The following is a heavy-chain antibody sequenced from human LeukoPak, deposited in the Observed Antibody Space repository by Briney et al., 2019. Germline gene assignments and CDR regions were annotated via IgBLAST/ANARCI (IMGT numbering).Heavy chain of an antibody. Sequence: ASVKVSCNASGYSFTSYDINWVRQAPGQGLEWTGWVNPKSGNTGYKQKFQARVTITRDTSISAAYMELSSLTSDDTAVDFCARGLPLGYCTYGVCYPPKHFDFWGQGTLVTVSS. J-gene: IGHJ4*02. CDR1: GYSFTSYD. CDR3: ARGLPLGYCTYGVCYPPKHFDF. V-gene: IGHV1-8*03. CDR2: VNPKSGNT. D-gene: IGHD2-8*01.